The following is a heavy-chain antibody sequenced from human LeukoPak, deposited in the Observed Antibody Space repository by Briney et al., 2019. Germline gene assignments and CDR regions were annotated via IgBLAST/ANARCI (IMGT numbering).Heavy chain of an antibody. Sequence: QPGGSLRLSCSTSGFIFSSHDMNWIRQAPGKGPEWISYISSSGGTIHYADSAEGRFTVSRDNAKNSLYLQMSSLRAEDTAVYYCARAPYSSLSLLEFDYWGQGTLVTVSS. CDR2: ISSSGGTI. V-gene: IGHV3-48*03. J-gene: IGHJ4*02. CDR1: GFIFSSHD. D-gene: IGHD6-13*01. CDR3: ARAPYSSLSLLEFDY.